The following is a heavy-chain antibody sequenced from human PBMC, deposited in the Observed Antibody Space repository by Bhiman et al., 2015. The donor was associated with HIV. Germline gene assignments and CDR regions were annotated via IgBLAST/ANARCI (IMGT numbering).Heavy chain of an antibody. J-gene: IGHJ6*03. V-gene: IGHV3-66*04. D-gene: IGHD6-25*01. CDR2: IYSGGST. Sequence: EVQLLESGGGLVRPGGSLRLSCAASGFTVTNNFVSWVRQAPGKGLEWVSIIYSGGSTKYADSVKGRFTVSRDISKNTLYLQMNSLRAEDTAVYYCAKHRSGGDTYYYYMDVWGKGTTVTVSS. CDR3: AKHRSGGDTYYYYMDV. CDR1: GFTVTNNF.